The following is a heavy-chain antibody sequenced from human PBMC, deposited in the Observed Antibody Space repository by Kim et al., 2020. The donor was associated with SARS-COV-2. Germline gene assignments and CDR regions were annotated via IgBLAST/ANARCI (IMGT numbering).Heavy chain of an antibody. CDR2: IKQDGSEK. J-gene: IGHJ5*02. CDR3: ARDLFYNFLVGYYP. CDR1: GFTFSRYW. Sequence: GGSLRLSCTTSGFTFSRYWMSWVRQAPGKGLEWVANIKQDGSEKYYVDSVDGRFTISRDNAENSLYLQMNSLRTEDTAVYYCARDLFYNFLVGYYPWGQGTLVTVSS. V-gene: IGHV3-7*01. D-gene: IGHD3-3*01.